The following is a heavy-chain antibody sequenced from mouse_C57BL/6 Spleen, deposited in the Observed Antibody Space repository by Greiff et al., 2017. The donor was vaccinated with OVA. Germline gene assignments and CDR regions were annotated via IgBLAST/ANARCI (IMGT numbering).Heavy chain of an antibody. Sequence: QVQLQQSGPELVKPGASVKISCKASGYAFSSSWMNWVKQRPGKGLEWIGRIYPGDGDTNYNGKLKGKATLTADKSSSTAFMQLRSLTSEDSAVYFCARYGYSPMDYWGQGTSVTVSS. CDR2: IYPGDGDT. CDR1: GYAFSSSW. J-gene: IGHJ4*01. D-gene: IGHD2-2*01. V-gene: IGHV1-82*01. CDR3: ARYGYSPMDY.